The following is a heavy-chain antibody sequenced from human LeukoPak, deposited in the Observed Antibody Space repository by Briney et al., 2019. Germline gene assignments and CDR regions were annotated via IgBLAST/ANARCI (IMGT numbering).Heavy chain of an antibody. CDR1: GFTFSGYW. D-gene: IGHD2-15*01. CDR2: MKQDGSET. V-gene: IGHV3-7*01. Sequence: GGSLRLSCAASGFTFSGYWMSWVRQAPGKGLEWVANMKQDGSETYYVDSVKGRFTISRDNAKNSLSLQMNSLRADDTAVYYCARGPLSRGLPGTPCYTYYFDYWGQGTLVTVSS. CDR3: ARGPLSRGLPGTPCYTYYFDY. J-gene: IGHJ4*02.